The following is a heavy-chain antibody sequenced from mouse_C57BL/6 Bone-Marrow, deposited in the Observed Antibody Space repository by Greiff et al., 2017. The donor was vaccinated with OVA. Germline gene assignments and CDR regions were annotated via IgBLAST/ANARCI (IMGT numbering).Heavy chain of an antibody. Sequence: EVKLMESGGGLVKPGGSLKLSCAASGFTFSDYGMHWVRQAPEKGLEWVAYISSGSSTIYYADTVKGRFTISRDNAKNTLFLQMTSLRSEDTAMYYCAKTGGFDYWGQGTTLTVSS. CDR2: ISSGSSTI. V-gene: IGHV5-17*01. CDR1: GFTFSDYG. J-gene: IGHJ2*01. CDR3: AKTGGFDY.